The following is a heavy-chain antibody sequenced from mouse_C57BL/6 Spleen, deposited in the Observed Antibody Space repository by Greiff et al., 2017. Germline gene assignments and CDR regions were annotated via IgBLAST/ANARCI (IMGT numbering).Heavy chain of an antibody. CDR1: GFTFSDYG. CDR2: ISSGSSTI. CDR3: ARGGFGTTVGYFDY. J-gene: IGHJ2*01. Sequence: EVKVVESGGGLVKPGGSLKLSCAASGFTFSDYGMHWVRQAPEKGLEWVAYISSGSSTIYYADTVKGRFTISRDNAKNTLFLQMTSLRSEDTAMYYCARGGFGTTVGYFDYWGQGTTLTVSS. D-gene: IGHD1-1*01. V-gene: IGHV5-17*01.